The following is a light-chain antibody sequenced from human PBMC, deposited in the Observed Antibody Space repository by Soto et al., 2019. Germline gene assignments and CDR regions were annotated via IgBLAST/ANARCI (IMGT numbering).Light chain of an antibody. Sequence: VVLTQSPGTLSLSPGERATLSCRASQSVSSSYLAWYQQKPGQAPRLLIYGASSRATGIPDRFSGSGSGTDFTLTISRLEREDFAVYYCQQYGSSPLVTFGQGTRLEIK. CDR2: GAS. CDR3: QQYGSSPLVT. V-gene: IGKV3-20*01. CDR1: QSVSSSY. J-gene: IGKJ5*01.